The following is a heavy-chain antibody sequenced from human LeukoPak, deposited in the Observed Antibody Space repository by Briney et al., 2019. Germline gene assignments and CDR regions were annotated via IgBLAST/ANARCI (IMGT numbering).Heavy chain of an antibody. CDR1: GYSISSGYY. V-gene: IGHV4-38-2*01. Sequence: SETLSLTCAVSGYSISSGYYWGWIRQPPGKGLEWIGSIYHSGSTYYNPFLKSRVTISVDTSKNQFSLKLGSVTAADTAVYYCARQRYSYGYPGYWGQGTLVTVSS. CDR2: IYHSGST. CDR3: ARQRYSYGYPGY. J-gene: IGHJ4*02. D-gene: IGHD5-18*01.